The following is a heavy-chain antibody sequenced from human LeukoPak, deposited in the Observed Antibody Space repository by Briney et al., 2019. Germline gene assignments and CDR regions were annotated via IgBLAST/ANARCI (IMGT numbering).Heavy chain of an antibody. CDR1: GFSFSTYE. J-gene: IGHJ4*02. CDR2: ISSSGSSI. Sequence: GGSLRLSCAASGFSFSTYEMNWVRQAPGKGLEWVSFISSSGSSIHYADSVKGRFTISRDNAKNSLYLQMNSLRAEDTAVYYCASRGSSIGYWGQGTLVTVSS. V-gene: IGHV3-48*03. D-gene: IGHD6-6*01. CDR3: ASRGSSIGY.